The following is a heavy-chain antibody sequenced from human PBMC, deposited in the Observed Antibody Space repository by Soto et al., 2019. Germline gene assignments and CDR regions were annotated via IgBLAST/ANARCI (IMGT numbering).Heavy chain of an antibody. CDR2: INPNSGGT. D-gene: IGHD2-15*01. Sequence: ASVKVSCKASGYTFTGYYMHWVRQAPGQGLEWMGWINPNSGGTNYAQKFQGWVTMTRDTSISTAYMELSRLRSDDTAVYYCARSGGGTKYYSGGSCPGAFDIWGQGTMVTGSS. V-gene: IGHV1-2*04. CDR3: ARSGGGTKYYSGGSCPGAFDI. CDR1: GYTFTGYY. J-gene: IGHJ3*02.